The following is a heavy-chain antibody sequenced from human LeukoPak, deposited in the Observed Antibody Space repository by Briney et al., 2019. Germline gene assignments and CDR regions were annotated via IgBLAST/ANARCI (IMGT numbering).Heavy chain of an antibody. CDR3: ARVRLGELSLYRDYYYGMDV. J-gene: IGHJ6*02. CDR1: GDSSTNSIYY. CDR2: IDYSGST. Sequence: PSETLSLTCTVSGDSSTNSIYYWGWIRQPPGKGLEWIGSIDYSGSTYYNPSLKSRATISIDTSKNHFSLKLSSVTAADTAVYYCARVRLGELSLYRDYYYGMDVWGQGTTVTVSS. V-gene: IGHV4-39*02. D-gene: IGHD3-16*02.